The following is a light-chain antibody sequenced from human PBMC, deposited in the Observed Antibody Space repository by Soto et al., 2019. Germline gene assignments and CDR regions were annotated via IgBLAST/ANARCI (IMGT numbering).Light chain of an antibody. CDR1: SSDVGSYDL. CDR2: EVT. Sequence: QSALTQPASVSGSPGQSITISCAGTSSDVGSYDLVSWYQQHPGKAPKVIIYEVTKRPPGVPHRFSASKSGNTASLTISGLQAEDEAEYYCCSFAGSNTSIYFFGSATKVTVL. J-gene: IGLJ1*01. V-gene: IGLV2-23*02. CDR3: CSFAGSNTSIYF.